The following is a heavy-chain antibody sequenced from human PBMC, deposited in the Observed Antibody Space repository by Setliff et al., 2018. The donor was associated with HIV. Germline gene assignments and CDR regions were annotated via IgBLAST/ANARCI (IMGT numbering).Heavy chain of an antibody. CDR1: GYTFTNYA. CDR3: ARPDSRWYARGRDPLYGMDV. D-gene: IGHD6-13*01. J-gene: IGHJ6*02. V-gene: IGHV1-3*01. Sequence: GASVKVSCKASGYTFTNYAIQWVRQAPGQGLEWMGWSNAGNGSTKYSQKFQGRVTITRDTFASTAYMELISLRSEDTAVYYCARPDSRWYARGRDPLYGMDVWGQGTTVTVSS. CDR2: SNAGNGST.